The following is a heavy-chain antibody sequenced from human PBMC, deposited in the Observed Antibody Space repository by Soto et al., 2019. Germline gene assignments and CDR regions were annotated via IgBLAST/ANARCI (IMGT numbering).Heavy chain of an antibody. CDR3: ARAPGKYDFWSPYGMDV. Sequence: SVKVSCKASGGTFSSYAINCVRQAPGQGLEWMGGIIPLSGTANYAQKFQGRVTITADKSTSTAYMELSSLRSEDTAVYYCARAPGKYDFWSPYGMDVWGQGTTVTVSS. CDR2: IIPLSGTA. V-gene: IGHV1-69*06. J-gene: IGHJ6*02. CDR1: GGTFSSYA. D-gene: IGHD3-3*01.